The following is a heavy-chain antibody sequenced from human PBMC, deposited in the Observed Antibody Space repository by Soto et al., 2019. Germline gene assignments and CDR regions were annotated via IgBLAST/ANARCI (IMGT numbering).Heavy chain of an antibody. CDR3: AREYYYDSSGPYDAFDF. D-gene: IGHD3-22*01. Sequence: SVKVSCKASGGTFSSYAISWVRQAPGQGLEWMGGIIPIFGTANYAQKFQGRVTITADESTSTAYMELSSLRSEDTAVYYCAREYYYDSSGPYDAFDFWGQGTMVTVSS. J-gene: IGHJ3*01. CDR2: IIPIFGTA. CDR1: GGTFSSYA. V-gene: IGHV1-69*13.